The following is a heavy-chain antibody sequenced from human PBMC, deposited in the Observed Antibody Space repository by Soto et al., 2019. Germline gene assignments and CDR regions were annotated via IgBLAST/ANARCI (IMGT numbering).Heavy chain of an antibody. CDR1: GGSVSSGSYY. D-gene: IGHD3-22*01. J-gene: IGHJ3*02. Sequence: TLSLTCTVSGGSVSSGSYYWSWIRQPPGKGLEWIGYIYYSGSTNYNPSLKSRVTISVDTSKNQFSLKLSSVTAADTAVYYCAREEYYYDSSGYYQDAFDIWGQGTMVTVSS. CDR2: IYYSGST. V-gene: IGHV4-61*01. CDR3: AREEYYYDSSGYYQDAFDI.